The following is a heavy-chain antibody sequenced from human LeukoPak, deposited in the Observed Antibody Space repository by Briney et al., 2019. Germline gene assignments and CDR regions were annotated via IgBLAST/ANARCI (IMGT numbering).Heavy chain of an antibody. D-gene: IGHD3-22*01. V-gene: IGHV4-34*01. CDR1: GGSISSYY. J-gene: IGHJ4*02. CDR3: ARLPTIVVATIVLDY. CDR2: INHSGST. Sequence: SETLSLTCTVSGGSISSYYWSWIRQPPGKGLEWIGEINHSGSTNYNPSLKSRVTISVDTSKNQFSLKLSSVTAADTAVYYCARLPTIVVATIVLDYWGQGTLVTVSS.